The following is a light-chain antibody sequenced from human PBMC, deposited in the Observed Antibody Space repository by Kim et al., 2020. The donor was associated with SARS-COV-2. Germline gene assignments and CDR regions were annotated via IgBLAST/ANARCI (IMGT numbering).Light chain of an antibody. V-gene: IGKV3-15*01. CDR1: QSVRNN. CDR2: GAS. J-gene: IGKJ4*01. Sequence: IVMTQYPATLSVSPGERVTLSCRASQSVRNNLAWYQHRPGQAPRLLIYGASTRATDVSARFSGSGSGTEFTLTIRSLQSDDLAVYYCQQYNDWPLLTFGGGTKVDIK. CDR3: QQYNDWPLLT.